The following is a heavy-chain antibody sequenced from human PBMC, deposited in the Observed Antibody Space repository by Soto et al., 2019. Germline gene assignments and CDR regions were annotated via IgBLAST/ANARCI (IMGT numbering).Heavy chain of an antibody. CDR1: GGTFSSYT. D-gene: IGHD2-15*01. J-gene: IGHJ3*02. CDR2: IIPILGIA. Sequence: EASVKVSSKASGGTFSSYTISWVRQAPGQGLEWMGRIIPILGIANYAQKFQGRVTITADKSTSTAYMELSSLRSEDTAVYYCASPNCSGGSCYSPYDAFDIWGQETMVTVSS. CDR3: ASPNCSGGSCYSPYDAFDI. V-gene: IGHV1-69*02.